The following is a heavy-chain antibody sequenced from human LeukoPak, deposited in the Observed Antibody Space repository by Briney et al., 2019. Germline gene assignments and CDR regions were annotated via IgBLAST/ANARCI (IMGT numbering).Heavy chain of an antibody. V-gene: IGHV5-51*01. CDR2: IYPGDYDT. CDR1: GYSFTSYW. CDR3: ARQARRTGTTWAFDY. D-gene: IGHD1-7*01. Sequence: GESLKISCKGSGYSFTSYWIGWVRQMPGKGLEWMGIIYPGDYDTRYSPSFQGQVPISADKSISTAYLQWSSLKASDTAMYYCARQARRTGTTWAFDYWGQGTLVTVSS. J-gene: IGHJ4*02.